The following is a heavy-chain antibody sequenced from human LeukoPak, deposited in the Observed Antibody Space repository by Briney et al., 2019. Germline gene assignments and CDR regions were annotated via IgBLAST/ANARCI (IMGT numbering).Heavy chain of an antibody. V-gene: IGHV3-23*01. D-gene: IGHD3-16*01. CDR1: GFTFSSSA. CDR3: VKEASKTFGIYTADY. Sequence: GGSLRRSCAASGFTFSSSAMGWVRRAPQKGLEWVSAIPASGPKTYYTGSVRGRFTISRDNSKNTVYLQMQSLRAEDTAVYYCVKEASKTFGIYTADYWGQGTLVTVSS. J-gene: IGHJ4*02. CDR2: IPASGPKT.